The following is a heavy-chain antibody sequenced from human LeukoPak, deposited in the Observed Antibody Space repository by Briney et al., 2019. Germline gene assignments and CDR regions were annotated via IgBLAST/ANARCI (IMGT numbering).Heavy chain of an antibody. CDR3: ANEIRPNDY. Sequence: GGSLRLSCAASGFSFNNYAMVWVRQTPGKGLEWVSAISISGSKTYYADSVKGRFTISRDNSKNTLYLQMNSLRAEDTAVYYCANEIRPNDYWGQGTQVTVSS. V-gene: IGHV3-23*01. CDR1: GFSFNNYA. J-gene: IGHJ4*02. D-gene: IGHD4-17*01. CDR2: ISISGSKT.